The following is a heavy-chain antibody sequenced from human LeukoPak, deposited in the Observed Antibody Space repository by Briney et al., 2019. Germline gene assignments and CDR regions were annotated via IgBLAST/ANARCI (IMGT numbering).Heavy chain of an antibody. CDR2: TYYRSKWYN. CDR3: ARDSGTYSPYCDF. Sequence: SQTLSLTCAVSGDSVSSNSAAWSWIRQSPSRGLEWLGRTYYRSKWYNDYAVFVKSRITINPDTSKNQFSLQLTSVTPDDTAVYYCARDSGTYSPYCDFWGQGALVTVSS. V-gene: IGHV6-1*01. J-gene: IGHJ4*02. CDR1: GDSVSSNSAA. D-gene: IGHD2-21*01.